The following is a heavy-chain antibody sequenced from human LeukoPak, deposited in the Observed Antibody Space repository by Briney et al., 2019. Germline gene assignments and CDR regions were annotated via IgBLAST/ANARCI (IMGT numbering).Heavy chain of an antibody. CDR1: GFTFSSYG. V-gene: IGHV3-30*02. J-gene: IGHJ4*02. Sequence: LTGGSLRLSCAASGFTFSSYGMHWVRQASGKGLQWVAFIRYDGSNKYYADSVKGRFTISRDNSKNTLYLQMNSLRAEDTAVYYCAKEGEYSSGWYEDYFDYWGQGTLVTVSS. CDR2: IRYDGSNK. D-gene: IGHD6-19*01. CDR3: AKEGEYSSGWYEDYFDY.